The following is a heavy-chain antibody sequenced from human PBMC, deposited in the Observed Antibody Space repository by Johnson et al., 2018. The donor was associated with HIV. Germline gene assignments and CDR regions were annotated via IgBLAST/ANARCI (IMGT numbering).Heavy chain of an antibody. CDR2: ISYDGSNK. CDR1: GFTFSSYA. J-gene: IGHJ3*02. V-gene: IGHV3-30*14. Sequence: QVQLVESGGGVVQPGRSLRLSCAASGFTFSSYAMHWVRQAPGKGLEWVAVISYDGSNKYYADSVKGRFTIYRDNSKNTLYLQMNSLKTEDTAVYYCTTDRASCGGDCYSSDAFDIWGQGTMVTVSS. CDR3: TTDRASCGGDCYSSDAFDI. D-gene: IGHD2-21*01.